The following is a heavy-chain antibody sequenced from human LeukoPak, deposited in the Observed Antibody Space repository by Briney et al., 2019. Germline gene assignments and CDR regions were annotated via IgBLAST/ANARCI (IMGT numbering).Heavy chain of an antibody. CDR2: IYHSGST. D-gene: IGHD3-16*02. V-gene: IGHV4-4*02. Sequence: PSGTLSLTCAVSGGSISSSNWWSWVRQPPGKGLEWIGEIYHSGSTNYNPSLKSRVTISVDKSKNQFSLKLSSVTAADTAVYYCARGPYYDYVWGSYRRVFSYWGQGTLVTVSS. CDR1: GGSISSSNW. J-gene: IGHJ4*02. CDR3: ARGPYYDYVWGSYRRVFSY.